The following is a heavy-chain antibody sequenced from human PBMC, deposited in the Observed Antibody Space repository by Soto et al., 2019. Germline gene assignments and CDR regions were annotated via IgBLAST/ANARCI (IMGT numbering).Heavy chain of an antibody. J-gene: IGHJ5*02. D-gene: IGHD6-13*01. Sequence: PSETLSLTCTVSGGSISSGNYYWGWIRQPPGKGLEWIGSIYYSGTTYYNPSLKSRVTVSVDTSKNQFSLKLSSVTAADTAVYYCGRMYTSSWLFDPWGQGTLVTVSS. CDR1: GGSISSGNYY. CDR2: IYYSGTT. V-gene: IGHV4-39*01. CDR3: GRMYTSSWLFDP.